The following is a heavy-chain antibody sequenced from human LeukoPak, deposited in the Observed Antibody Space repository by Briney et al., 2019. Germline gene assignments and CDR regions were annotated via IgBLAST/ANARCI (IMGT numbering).Heavy chain of an antibody. D-gene: IGHD5-18*01. CDR2: IYYSGST. V-gene: IGHV4-59*01. CDR1: DGSISSYY. Sequence: SETLSLTCTVSDGSISSYYWSWIRQPPGKGLEWIGYIYYSGSTNYNPSLKSRVTISVDTSKNQFSLKLSSVIAADTAVYYCARVQRYSYGSYYYYYYMDVWGKGTTVTVSS. J-gene: IGHJ6*03. CDR3: ARVQRYSYGSYYYYYYMDV.